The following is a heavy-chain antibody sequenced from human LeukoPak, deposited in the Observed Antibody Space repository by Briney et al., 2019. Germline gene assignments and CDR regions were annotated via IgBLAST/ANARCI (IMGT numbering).Heavy chain of an antibody. Sequence: GASVKVSCKASGYTFTGYYMHWVRQAPGQGLEWMGWINPNSGGTNYAQKFQGRVTMTRDTSISTAYMELSRLRSDDTAVYYCAREELRVVREVTRIDYYYYGMDVWGQGTTVTVSS. CDR1: GYTFTGYY. J-gene: IGHJ6*02. D-gene: IGHD3-10*01. CDR3: AREELRVVREVTRIDYYYYGMDV. CDR2: INPNSGGT. V-gene: IGHV1-2*02.